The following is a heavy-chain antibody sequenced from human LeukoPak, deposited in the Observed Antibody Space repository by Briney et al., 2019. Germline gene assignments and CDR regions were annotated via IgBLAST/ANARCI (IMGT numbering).Heavy chain of an antibody. V-gene: IGHV1-2*02. J-gene: IGHJ6*02. CDR1: GYTFTSYF. CDR2: IHPKTGGT. D-gene: IGHD2-2*01. CDR3: ATDPGETVPAAKGPRGDYCYGMDV. Sequence: ASVKVSCKASGYTFTSYFIHWVRQAPGQGLEWMGWIHPKTGGTYYAQNFQGRVTVTRDPSIRTAFLELSRLRSDDTAVYYCATDPGETVPAAKGPRGDYCYGMDVWGQGTTVTVSS.